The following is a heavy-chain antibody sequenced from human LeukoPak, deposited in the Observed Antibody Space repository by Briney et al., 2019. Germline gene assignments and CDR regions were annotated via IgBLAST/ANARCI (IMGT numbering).Heavy chain of an antibody. Sequence: SETLSLTCTVSGGSISSYYWSWIRQPAGKGLEWIGRIYTSGRTNYNPSLKSRVTMSVDTSKNQFSLKLSSVTAADTAVYYCAREKGPKLLWFGEPSYWFDPWGQGTLVTVSS. CDR1: GGSISSYY. D-gene: IGHD3-10*01. CDR3: AREKGPKLLWFGEPSYWFDP. V-gene: IGHV4-4*07. CDR2: IYTSGRT. J-gene: IGHJ5*02.